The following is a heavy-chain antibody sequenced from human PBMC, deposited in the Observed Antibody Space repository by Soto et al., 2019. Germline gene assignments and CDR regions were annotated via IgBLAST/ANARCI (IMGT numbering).Heavy chain of an antibody. CDR1: GFTFTSSA. CDR3: AASSKRGITIFGVPDYYYYMDV. D-gene: IGHD3-3*01. V-gene: IGHV1-58*02. Sequence: SLKVSCKASGFTFTSSAMQWVRQARGQRLEWIGWIVVGSGNTNYAQKFQERVTITRDMSTSTAYMELSSLRSEDTAVYYCAASSKRGITIFGVPDYYYYMDVWGKGTTVTVSS. CDR2: IVVGSGNT. J-gene: IGHJ6*03.